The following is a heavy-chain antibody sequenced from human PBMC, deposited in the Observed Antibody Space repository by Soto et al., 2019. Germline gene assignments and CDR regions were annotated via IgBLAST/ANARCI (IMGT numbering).Heavy chain of an antibody. Sequence: ASVKVSCKASGYTFTGYYMHWVRQAPGQGLEWMRWINPNSGGTNYAQKFQGWVTMTRDTSISTAYMELSRLRSDDTAVYYCARCPAPSSSSLRINNWFDPWGQGTLVTVSS. CDR2: INPNSGGT. V-gene: IGHV1-2*04. J-gene: IGHJ5*02. CDR1: GYTFTGYY. D-gene: IGHD2-21*01. CDR3: ARCPAPSSSSLRINNWFDP.